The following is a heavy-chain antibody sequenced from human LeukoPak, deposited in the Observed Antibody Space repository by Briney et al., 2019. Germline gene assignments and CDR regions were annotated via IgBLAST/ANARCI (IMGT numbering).Heavy chain of an antibody. CDR3: ARESTVTFFDY. CDR2: ISSDSSTI. D-gene: IGHD4-17*01. CDR1: GFTFSDYY. J-gene: IGHJ4*02. V-gene: IGHV3-11*04. Sequence: GGSLRLSCAASGFTFSDYYMSWLRQAPGKGLEWVSYISSDSSTIYYADSVKGRFTISRDNAKNSLYLQMNSLRAEDTAVYYCARESTVTFFDYWGQGTLVTVSS.